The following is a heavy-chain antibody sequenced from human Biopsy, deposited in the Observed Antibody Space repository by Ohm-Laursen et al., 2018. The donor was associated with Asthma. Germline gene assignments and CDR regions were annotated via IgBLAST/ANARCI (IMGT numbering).Heavy chain of an antibody. CDR1: GFNVNSYT. CDR3: ARDVGINADPGHWPFNL. CDR2: MSHDDNYK. J-gene: IGHJ2*01. Sequence: SLRLSCAASGFNVNSYTFSWVRQAPGKGLAWVSAMSHDDNYKAYADSVKGRFTISRDYSKSIVYLQMNSLRLEDTAVYYCARDVGINADPGHWPFNLWGRGTQVTVSS. V-gene: IGHV3-30-3*01. D-gene: IGHD1-14*01.